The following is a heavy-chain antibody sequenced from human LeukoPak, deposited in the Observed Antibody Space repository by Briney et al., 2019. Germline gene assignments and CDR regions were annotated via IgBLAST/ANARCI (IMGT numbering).Heavy chain of an antibody. CDR3: ARDEQQLTREYYFDY. Sequence: PSETLSLTCTVSGGSISGYYWSWIRQPPGKGLEWIGEINHSGSTNYNPSLKSRVTISVDTSKNQFSLKLSSVTAADTAVYYCARDEQQLTREYYFDYWGQGTLVTVSS. CDR2: INHSGST. CDR1: GGSISGYY. J-gene: IGHJ4*02. D-gene: IGHD6-13*01. V-gene: IGHV4-34*01.